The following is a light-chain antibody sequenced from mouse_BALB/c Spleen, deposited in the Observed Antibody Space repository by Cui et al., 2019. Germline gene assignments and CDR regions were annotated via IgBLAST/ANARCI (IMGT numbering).Light chain of an antibody. Sequence: DTLMTHSPSSMSVSLGDPVIITCHASQGSSSKIGWLQQKPGKSFKGLIYHGTNLEDGVPSRFSGSGSGADYSLTISSLESEDFADYYCVQYAQFPPTFGGGTKLEIK. CDR1: QGSSSK. J-gene: IGKJ2*01. CDR2: HGT. CDR3: VQYAQFPPT. V-gene: IGKV14-100*01.